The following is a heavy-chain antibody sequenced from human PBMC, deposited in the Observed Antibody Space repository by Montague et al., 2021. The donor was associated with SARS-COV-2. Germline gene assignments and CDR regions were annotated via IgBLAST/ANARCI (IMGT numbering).Heavy chain of an antibody. CDR2: IYHAGYI. J-gene: IGHJ5*02. Sequence: SETLSLTCTVFGYSISSGYFCSWLRQPPGEGLEWIGSIYHAGYIHYNPSLKSRVSISIDTSSNQISLRVTDVAAADTAVYYCARAPCVGDCNSLAIWFDPWGQGTLVSVSS. D-gene: IGHD2-21*02. CDR3: ARAPCVGDCNSLAIWFDP. CDR1: GYSISSGYF. V-gene: IGHV4-38-2*02.